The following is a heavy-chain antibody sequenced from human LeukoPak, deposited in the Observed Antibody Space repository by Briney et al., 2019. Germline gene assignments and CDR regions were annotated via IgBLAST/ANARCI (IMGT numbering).Heavy chain of an antibody. V-gene: IGHV4-39*01. CDR3: AGSDCTNGVCRYLRVFDY. CDR1: GGSISSSSYY. CDR2: IYYSGST. J-gene: IGHJ4*02. D-gene: IGHD2-8*01. Sequence: SETLSLTXTVSGGSISSSSYYWGWIRQPPGKGLEWIGSIYYSGSTYYNPSLKSRVTISVDTSKNQFSLKLSSVTAADTAVYYCAGSDCTNGVCRYLRVFDYWGQGTLVTVSS.